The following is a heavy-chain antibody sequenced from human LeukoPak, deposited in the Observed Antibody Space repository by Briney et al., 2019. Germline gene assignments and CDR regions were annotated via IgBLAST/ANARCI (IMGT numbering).Heavy chain of an antibody. D-gene: IGHD5-24*01. CDR3: AKGGLGGYNAVFDY. Sequence: GGSLRLSCATSGFTFAGNTMSWVRQAPGKGLEWVSGISAGDGSSHYPDSVKGRFTISVDNSKNTLYLQMNSLRAEDTAVYYCAKGGLGGYNAVFDYWGQGTLVTVSS. V-gene: IGHV3-23*01. CDR2: ISAGDGSS. CDR1: GFTFAGNT. J-gene: IGHJ4*02.